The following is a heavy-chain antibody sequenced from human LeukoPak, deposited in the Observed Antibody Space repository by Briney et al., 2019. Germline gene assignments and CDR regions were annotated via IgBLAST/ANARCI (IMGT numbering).Heavy chain of an antibody. CDR3: VSWAAEASVDY. CDR1: GFIFSTYW. V-gene: IGHV3-7*01. CDR2: IHPDGSKT. D-gene: IGHD6-25*01. Sequence: PGGSLRLSCEASGFIFSTYWMGWVRQVPGKGLEWVANIHPDGSKTSYEESVKGRFTISRDNTEKTMSLQMNSLISAETAVYMCVSWAAEASVDYWG. J-gene: IGHJ4*01.